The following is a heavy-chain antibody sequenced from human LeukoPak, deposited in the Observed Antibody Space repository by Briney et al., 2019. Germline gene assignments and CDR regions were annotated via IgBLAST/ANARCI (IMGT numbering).Heavy chain of an antibody. CDR3: ARDGRYNWNNYAGGYYYYYYMDV. V-gene: IGHV4-34*01. Sequence: SETLSLTCAVYGGSFSGYYWSWIRQPPGKGLEWIGEINHSGSTNYNPSLKSRVTISVDTSKNQFSLKLSSVTAADTAVYYCARDGRYNWNNYAGGYYYYYYMDVWGKGTTVTVSS. J-gene: IGHJ6*03. CDR2: INHSGST. CDR1: GGSFSGYY. D-gene: IGHD1/OR15-1a*01.